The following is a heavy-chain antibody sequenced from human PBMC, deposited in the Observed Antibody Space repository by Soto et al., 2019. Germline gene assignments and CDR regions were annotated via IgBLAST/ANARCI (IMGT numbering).Heavy chain of an antibody. CDR1: GFTFSNYG. D-gene: IGHD6-6*01. Sequence: GGSLRLSCAASGFTFSNYGMHWVRQAPGEGLDWVAVISYGGSNKYYADSVKGRFTISRDNSKNTLYLQMNSLRSEDTAVYYCARDLQPTAPRSFPRWFDPWGQGTLVTVSS. CDR3: ARDLQPTAPRSFPRWFDP. J-gene: IGHJ5*02. CDR2: ISYGGSNK. V-gene: IGHV3-30*03.